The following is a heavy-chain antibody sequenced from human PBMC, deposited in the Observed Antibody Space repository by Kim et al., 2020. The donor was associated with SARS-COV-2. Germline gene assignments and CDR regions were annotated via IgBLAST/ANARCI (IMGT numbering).Heavy chain of an antibody. CDR3: TSDPGTTGAYWDAFD. CDR1: GFTFSGYD. Sequence: GGSLRLSCAASGFTFSGYDMSWVRQAPGKGLEWVCCIRSKGNSYDTAYAASVKGRISIASDESTNTVQLQIISPKTADMAVYTCTSDPGTTGAYWDAFD. V-gene: IGHV3-73*01. D-gene: IGHD1-1*01. J-gene: IGHJ3*02. CDR2: IRSKGNSYDT.